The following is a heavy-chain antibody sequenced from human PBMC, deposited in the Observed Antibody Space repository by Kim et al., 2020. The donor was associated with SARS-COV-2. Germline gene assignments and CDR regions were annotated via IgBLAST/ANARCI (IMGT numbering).Heavy chain of an antibody. V-gene: IGHV3-9*01. Sequence: GGSLRLSCAASGFTFDDYAMHWVRQAPGKGLEWVSGVTWNGNNIGYADSVKGRFTISRDNAKNSLYLQMNSLRAEDAALYYCAKGITIAALNYFDYWGQG. D-gene: IGHD3-9*01. CDR3: AKGITIAALNYFDY. CDR2: VTWNGNNI. CDR1: GFTFDDYA. J-gene: IGHJ4*02.